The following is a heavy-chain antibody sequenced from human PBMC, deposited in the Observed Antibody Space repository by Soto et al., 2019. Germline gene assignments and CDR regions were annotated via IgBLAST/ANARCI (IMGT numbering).Heavy chain of an antibody. V-gene: IGHV3-48*03. J-gene: IGHJ5*02. CDR1: GFTFSDYE. CDR2: ISLSGTTI. Sequence: GGSLRLSCAASGFTFSDYEMNLVRQAPGKGLEWVSYISLSGTTIHYADSVKGRFTISRDNAKNSVYLQMNSLRVEDTAIYYCAREGGFDWFYPWGQGTLVTVSS. CDR3: AREGGFDWFYP.